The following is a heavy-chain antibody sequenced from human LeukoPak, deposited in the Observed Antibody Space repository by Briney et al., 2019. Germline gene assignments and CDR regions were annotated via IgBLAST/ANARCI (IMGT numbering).Heavy chain of an antibody. Sequence: ASVNVSCKASGYTFTSDGISWVRQAPGQGLEWMGWISAYNGNTNYAQKLQGRVTMTTDTSTSTAYMELRSLRSDDTAVYYCASLYSSGWYPFDPWGQGTLVTVSS. CDR1: GYTFTSDG. CDR3: ASLYSSGWYPFDP. D-gene: IGHD6-19*01. CDR2: ISAYNGNT. V-gene: IGHV1-18*01. J-gene: IGHJ5*02.